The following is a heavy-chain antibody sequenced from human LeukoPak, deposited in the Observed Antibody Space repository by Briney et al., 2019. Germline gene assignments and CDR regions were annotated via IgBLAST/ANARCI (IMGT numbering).Heavy chain of an antibody. V-gene: IGHV4-4*07. J-gene: IGHJ4*02. Sequence: SETLSLTCSVSGGSISSYYWSWIRQPAGKGLEWIGRIYSSGTITYNPSLQSRVTISIETSKNQISLRLNSVTAADTAMYYCAKSGGYGLIDYWGQGTLVTVS. CDR2: IYSSGTI. D-gene: IGHD1-26*01. CDR3: AKSGGYGLIDY. CDR1: GGSISSYY.